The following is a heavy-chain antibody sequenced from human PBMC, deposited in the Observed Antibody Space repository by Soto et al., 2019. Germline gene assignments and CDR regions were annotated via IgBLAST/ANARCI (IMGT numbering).Heavy chain of an antibody. D-gene: IGHD3-16*01. Sequence: EVQLLESGGGLVQPGGSLRLSCAASVTSRFTYDTYSMGWVRQAQGKGLEWVSAISGSGESTYYADSVKGRFTVSRDNSNNTLSLQMNSLRSEDTALYYCTLYDYIWASYTSLDYWGQGTLVTVSS. J-gene: IGHJ4*02. CDR3: TLYDYIWASYTSLDY. CDR1: VTSRFTYDTYS. CDR2: ISGSGEST. V-gene: IGHV3-23*01.